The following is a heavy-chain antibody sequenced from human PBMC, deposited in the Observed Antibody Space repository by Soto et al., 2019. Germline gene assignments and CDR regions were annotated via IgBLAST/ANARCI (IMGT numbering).Heavy chain of an antibody. D-gene: IGHD6-19*01. CDR2: SSPRGDTI. J-gene: IGHJ4*02. CDR3: AKGPHTNVGWPYYFES. V-gene: IGHV3-48*02. CDR1: GFSLANYP. Sequence: SLSLSCVASGFSLANYPMNWVRQTPGKGLEWISYSSPRGDTIYYADSVEGRFTISRDNARNSLSLHMSSLRDEDSALYYCAKGPHTNVGWPYYFESWGQGVPVT.